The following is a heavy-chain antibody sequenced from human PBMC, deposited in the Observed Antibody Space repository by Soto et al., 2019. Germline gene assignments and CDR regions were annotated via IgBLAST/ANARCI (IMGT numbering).Heavy chain of an antibody. J-gene: IGHJ5*02. V-gene: IGHV3-23*01. Sequence: GGSLRLSCAASGFTFSNYAMTWVRQGPGKGLEWVSAISGSGGSAYYADSVKGRFTISRDNSKNTLYLQMNSLRADDSGVYYCAKDPYSGVLVPVAIGFDPWGPGTLVTVSS. D-gene: IGHD2-2*01. CDR3: AKDPYSGVLVPVAIGFDP. CDR2: ISGSGGSA. CDR1: GFTFSNYA.